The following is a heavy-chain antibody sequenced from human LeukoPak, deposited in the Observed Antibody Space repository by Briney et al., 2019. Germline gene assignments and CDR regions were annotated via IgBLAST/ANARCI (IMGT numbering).Heavy chain of an antibody. CDR2: INHSGST. J-gene: IGHJ4*02. V-gene: IGHV4-34*01. CDR1: GGSFSGYY. D-gene: IGHD3-22*01. Sequence: SETLSLTCAVYGGSFSGYYWSWIRQPPGKGLEWIGEINHSGSTNYNPSLKSRVTISVDTSKNQFSLKLSSVTAADTAVYYCARLRALSYYDSSGYPGYWGQGTLVTVSS. CDR3: ARLRALSYYDSSGYPGY.